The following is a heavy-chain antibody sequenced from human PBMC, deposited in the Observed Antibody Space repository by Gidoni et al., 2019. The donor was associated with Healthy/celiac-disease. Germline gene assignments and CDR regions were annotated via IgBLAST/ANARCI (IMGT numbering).Heavy chain of an antibody. Sequence: VSGGSVSSGSYYWSWIRQPPGKGLEWIGYIYYSGSTNYNPSLKSRVTISVDTSKNQFSLKLSSVTAADTAVYYCARWGHDIVVVPAAANQLYFDYWGQGTLVTVSS. D-gene: IGHD2-2*01. CDR1: GGSVSSGSYY. CDR3: ARWGHDIVVVPAAANQLYFDY. J-gene: IGHJ4*02. V-gene: IGHV4-61*01. CDR2: IYYSGST.